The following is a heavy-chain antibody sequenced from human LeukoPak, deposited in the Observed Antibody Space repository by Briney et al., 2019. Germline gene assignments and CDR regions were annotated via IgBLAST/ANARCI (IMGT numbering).Heavy chain of an antibody. D-gene: IGHD4-11*01. CDR1: GFTFSSYS. Sequence: GGSLRLSCAGSGFTFSSYSMNWVRQAPGKGLEWVSAISGSGGSTYYADSVKGRFTISRDKSKNTLYLQMSSLRAEDTAVYYCAKDPVRYSNWIHNDAFDIWGQGTMVSVSS. J-gene: IGHJ3*02. V-gene: IGHV3-23*01. CDR3: AKDPVRYSNWIHNDAFDI. CDR2: ISGSGGST.